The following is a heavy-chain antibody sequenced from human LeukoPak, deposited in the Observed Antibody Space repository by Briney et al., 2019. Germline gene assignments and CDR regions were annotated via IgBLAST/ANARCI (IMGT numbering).Heavy chain of an antibody. Sequence: GGSLRLSCAASGFTFSSYWMSWVRQAPGKGLGWVANIKQDGSEKYYVDSVKGRFTISRDNAKNSLYLQMNSLRAEDTAVYYCARGEFYGDYGVDYWGQGTLVTVSS. V-gene: IGHV3-7*04. CDR1: GFTFSSYW. J-gene: IGHJ4*02. CDR2: IKQDGSEK. CDR3: ARGEFYGDYGVDY. D-gene: IGHD4-17*01.